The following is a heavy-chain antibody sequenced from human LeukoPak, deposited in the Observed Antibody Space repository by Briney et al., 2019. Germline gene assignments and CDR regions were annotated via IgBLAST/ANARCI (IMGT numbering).Heavy chain of an antibody. V-gene: IGHV3-23*01. CDR1: GFTFSTYG. J-gene: IGHJ4*02. CDR2: ISESTGGNT. D-gene: IGHD1-1*01. Sequence: GGSLRLSCAASGFTFSTYGMIWVRQAPGKGLEWVSGISESTGGNTYYADSVRGRFTISRDNSKNTLYLQMNSLRAEDTAVYFCAKDFRTALESFDHWGQGTLVTVS. CDR3: AKDFRTALESFDH.